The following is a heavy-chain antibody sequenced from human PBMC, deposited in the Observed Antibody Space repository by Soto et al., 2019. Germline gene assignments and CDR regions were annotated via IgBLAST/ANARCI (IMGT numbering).Heavy chain of an antibody. CDR3: ASIDPSFFPYYYDSSGYYNWLDP. CDR2: ISYDGSNK. V-gene: IGHV3-30-3*01. D-gene: IGHD3-22*01. Sequence: GGSLRLSCAASGFTFSSYAMHWVRQAPGKGLEWVAVISYDGSNKYYADSVKGRFTISRDNSKNTLYLQMNSLRAEDTAVYYCASIDPSFFPYYYDSSGYYNWLDPWGQGTLVTVSS. J-gene: IGHJ5*02. CDR1: GFTFSSYA.